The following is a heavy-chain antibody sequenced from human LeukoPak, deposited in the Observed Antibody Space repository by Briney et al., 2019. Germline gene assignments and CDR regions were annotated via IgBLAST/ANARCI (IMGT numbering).Heavy chain of an antibody. Sequence: ASVKVSCKTSGYSFTIYDINWLRQAPGQGPEWMGWVNTATGNTGYAQKFQGRVSMTRDTSRTTAYMELRSLTSEDTAVYFCARVWGPTPIHYFDYWRQGSLVTVSP. CDR1: GYSFTIYD. CDR2: VNTATGNT. V-gene: IGHV1-8*01. J-gene: IGHJ4*02. D-gene: IGHD3-16*01. CDR3: ARVWGPTPIHYFDY.